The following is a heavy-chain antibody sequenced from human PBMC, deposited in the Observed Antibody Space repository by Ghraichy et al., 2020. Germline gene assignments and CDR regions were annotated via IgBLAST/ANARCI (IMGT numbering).Heavy chain of an antibody. CDR2: IWYDGSNK. D-gene: IGHD4-23*01. Sequence: GESLNISCAASGFTFSSYGMHWVRQAPGKGLEWVAVIWYDGSNKYYADSVKGRFTISRDNSKNTLYLQMNSLRAEDTAVYYCARDYGGYFDYWGQGTLVTVSS. V-gene: IGHV3-33*01. J-gene: IGHJ4*02. CDR3: ARDYGGYFDY. CDR1: GFTFSSYG.